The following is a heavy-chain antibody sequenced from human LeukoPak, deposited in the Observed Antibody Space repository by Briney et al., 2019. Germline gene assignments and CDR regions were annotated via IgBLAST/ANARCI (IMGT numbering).Heavy chain of an antibody. D-gene: IGHD2-15*01. V-gene: IGHV3-73*01. CDR1: GFTFSGSA. CDR2: IRRKANSYAT. J-gene: IGHJ4*02. CDR3: TRLRYCSGGSCYAYFDY. Sequence: GGSLRLSCAASGFTFSGSAMHWVRQASGKGLEWVGRIRRKANSYATAYAASVKGRFTISRDDSKNTAYLQMNSLKTEDTAVYYCTRLRYCSGGSCYAYFDYWGQGTLVTVSS.